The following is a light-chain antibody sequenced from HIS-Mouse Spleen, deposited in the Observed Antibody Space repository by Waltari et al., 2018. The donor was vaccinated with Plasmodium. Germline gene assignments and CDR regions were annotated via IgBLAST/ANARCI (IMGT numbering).Light chain of an antibody. J-gene: IGKJ1*01. CDR1: QIISNY. Sequence: DIQMTQSPSSLSASAGDRVTITCRASQIISNYLNWYQQKPGKAPKFLIYAASTLQSGVPSRCSGSGSGTDFTLTISSLQPEDFATYYCQQSYSTWTFGQGTKVEIK. CDR2: AAS. V-gene: IGKV1-39*01. CDR3: QQSYSTWT.